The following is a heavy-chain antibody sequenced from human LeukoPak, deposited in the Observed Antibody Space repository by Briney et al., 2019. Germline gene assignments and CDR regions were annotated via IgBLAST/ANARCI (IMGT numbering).Heavy chain of an antibody. V-gene: IGHV4-39*01. CDR3: ARHEMYYYGLGRPTPGWFDP. CDR1: GGSISSSSYY. Sequence: SETLSLTCTVSGGSISSSSYYWGWIRQPPGKGLEWIGGIYYSGSTYYNPSLKSRVTISVDTSKNQFSLKLSSVTAADTAVYYCARHEMYYYGLGRPTPGWFDPWGQGTLVTASS. CDR2: IYYSGST. D-gene: IGHD3-10*01. J-gene: IGHJ5*02.